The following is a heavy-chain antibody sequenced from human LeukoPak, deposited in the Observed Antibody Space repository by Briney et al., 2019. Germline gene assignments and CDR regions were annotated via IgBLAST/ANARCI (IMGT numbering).Heavy chain of an antibody. V-gene: IGHV3-30-3*01. CDR1: GFTFSSYA. J-gene: IGHJ3*02. CDR3: ARDGGDIVVVPAAIFAFDI. Sequence: PGGSLRLSCAASGFTFSSYAMHWVRQAPGKGLEWVAVISYDGSNKYYADSVKGRFTISRDNSKNTLYLQMNSLRAEDTAVYYCARDGGDIVVVPAAIFAFDIWGQGTMVTVSP. CDR2: ISYDGSNK. D-gene: IGHD2-2*01.